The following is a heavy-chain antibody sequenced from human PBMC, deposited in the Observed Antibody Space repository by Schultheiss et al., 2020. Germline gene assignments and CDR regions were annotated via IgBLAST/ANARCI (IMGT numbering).Heavy chain of an antibody. Sequence: SETLSLTCAVYGGSISSGGYYWSWIRQPPGKGLEWIGSIYHSGNTYYNPSLKSRVTISVDTSKNQFSLKLSSVTAADTAVYYCARHHNIVIVPTAMAFDYWGQGTLVTVSA. CDR1: GGSISSGGYY. V-gene: IGHV4-39*01. CDR2: IYHSGNT. J-gene: IGHJ4*02. CDR3: ARHHNIVIVPTAMAFDY. D-gene: IGHD2-2*01.